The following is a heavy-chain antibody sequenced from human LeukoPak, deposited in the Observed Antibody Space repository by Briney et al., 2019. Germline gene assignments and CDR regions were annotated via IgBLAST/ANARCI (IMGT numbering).Heavy chain of an antibody. V-gene: IGHV1-18*01. CDR2: ISAYNGNT. D-gene: IGHD6-19*01. Sequence: ASVKVSCTASGYTFISYGISWVRQAPGQGLEWMGWISAYNGNTNYAQKVQGRVTMTTDTSTSTAYMELRSLRSDDTAVYYCARAASLPTDGWYSDRDYYYGMDVWGQGTTVTVSS. J-gene: IGHJ6*02. CDR1: GYTFISYG. CDR3: ARAASLPTDGWYSDRDYYYGMDV.